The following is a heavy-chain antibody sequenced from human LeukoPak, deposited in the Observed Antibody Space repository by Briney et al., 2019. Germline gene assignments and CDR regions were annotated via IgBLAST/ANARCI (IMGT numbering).Heavy chain of an antibody. V-gene: IGHV1-69*13. CDR3: ARDNPTLYDYVWGSYRYSGMDV. CDR1: GGTFSSYA. D-gene: IGHD3-16*02. Sequence: SVKVSCKASGGTFSSYAISWVRQAPGQGLEWMGRIIPIFGTANYAQKFQGKVTITADESTSTAYMELSSLRSEDTAVYYCARDNPTLYDYVWGSYRYSGMDVWGQGTTVTVSS. J-gene: IGHJ6*02. CDR2: IIPIFGTA.